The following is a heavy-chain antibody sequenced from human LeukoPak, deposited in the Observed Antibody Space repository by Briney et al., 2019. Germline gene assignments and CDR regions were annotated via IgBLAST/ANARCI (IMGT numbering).Heavy chain of an antibody. J-gene: IGHJ4*02. V-gene: IGHV3-23*01. Sequence: GGSLRLSCAASGFTFSNFAMSWLRQAPGKGLEWVSGISVSGDRTYYADSVRGRFTISRGNSKYTLYLQMNNLRGDDTAVYYCAKQSTARSLGEGGQGTLVTVSS. CDR1: GFTFSNFA. CDR2: ISVSGDRT. CDR3: AKQSTARSLGE. D-gene: IGHD6-6*01.